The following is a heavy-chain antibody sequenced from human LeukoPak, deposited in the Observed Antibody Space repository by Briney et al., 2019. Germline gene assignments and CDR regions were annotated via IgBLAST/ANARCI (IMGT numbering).Heavy chain of an antibody. J-gene: IGHJ5*02. CDR1: GGSISSGDYY. D-gene: IGHD3-22*01. CDR3: ARGGYYDSSGYPNWFDP. V-gene: IGHV4-30-4*08. Sequence: SETLSLTCTVSGGSISSGDYYWSWIRQPPGKGLEWIGYIYYSGSTYYNPSLKSRVTISVDTSKNQFSLKLSSVTAADTAVYYCARGGYYDSSGYPNWFDPWGQGTLVTVSS. CDR2: IYYSGST.